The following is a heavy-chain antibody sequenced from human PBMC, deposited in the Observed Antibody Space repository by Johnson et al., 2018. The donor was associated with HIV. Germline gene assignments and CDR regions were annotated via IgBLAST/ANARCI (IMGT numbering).Heavy chain of an antibody. V-gene: IGHV3-30*02. CDR2: IRYDGSNK. CDR3: ATSYATGAFDS. D-gene: IGHD3-16*01. Sequence: VQLVESGGGVVQPGGSLRLSCAASGFTFSSYGMHWVRQAPGKGLEWVAFIRYDGSNKYYADSVKGRFTISRDNSKNTLYLQMNSLRAEDTAVYYCATSYATGAFDSWGQGTMVTVSS. J-gene: IGHJ3*02. CDR1: GFTFSSYG.